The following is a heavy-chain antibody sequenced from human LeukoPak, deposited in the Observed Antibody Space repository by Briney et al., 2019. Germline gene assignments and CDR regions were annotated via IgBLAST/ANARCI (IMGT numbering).Heavy chain of an antibody. J-gene: IGHJ4*02. V-gene: IGHV4-59*12. CDR1: GGSISSYY. Sequence: SETLSLTCTVSGGSISSYYWSWIRQPPGKGLEWIGSMYYRGSTPYYNPSLKSRVTISVDTSKNQISLNLSSVTAADTAVYYCARSWEVRGVSFFDYWGQGTLVTVSS. CDR2: MYYRGSTP. D-gene: IGHD3-10*01. CDR3: ARSWEVRGVSFFDY.